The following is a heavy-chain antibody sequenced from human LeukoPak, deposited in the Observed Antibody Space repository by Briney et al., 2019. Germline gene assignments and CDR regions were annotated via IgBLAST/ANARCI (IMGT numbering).Heavy chain of an antibody. CDR2: IYSSGST. J-gene: IGHJ3*02. V-gene: IGHV4-4*08. CDR1: GCSITGYH. Sequence: SETLSLTCTVSGCSITGYHWSWIRQLPGKGLEWIGYIYSSGSTEYKPSLKSRATISADTSKNQFSLKLTSVTAADTAIYYCARRNDLDIWGQGTMVTVSS. CDR3: ARRNDLDI. D-gene: IGHD3-16*01.